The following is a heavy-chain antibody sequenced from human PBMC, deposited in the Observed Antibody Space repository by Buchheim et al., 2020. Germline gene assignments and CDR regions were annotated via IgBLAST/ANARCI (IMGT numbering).Heavy chain of an antibody. CDR3: AKVSGSGFYYYYGMDV. Sequence: QVQLVESGGGVVQPGRSLRLSCAASGFTFSSYGMHWVRQAPGKGLEWVAVISYDGSNKYYADSVKGRLTISRDNSKNTLYLQMNSLRAEDTAVYYCAKVSGSGFYYYYGMDVWGQGTT. CDR1: GFTFSSYG. CDR2: ISYDGSNK. D-gene: IGHD1-26*01. J-gene: IGHJ6*02. V-gene: IGHV3-30*18.